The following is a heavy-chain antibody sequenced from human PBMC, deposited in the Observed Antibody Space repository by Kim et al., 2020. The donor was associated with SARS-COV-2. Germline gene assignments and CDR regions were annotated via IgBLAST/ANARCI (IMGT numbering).Heavy chain of an antibody. CDR2: IWYDGSNK. Sequence: GGSLRLSCAASGFTFSSYGMHWVRQAPGKGLEWVAVIWYDGSNKYYADSVKGRFTISRDNSKNTLYLQMNSLRAEDTAVYYCARDRTVGATDTNWFDPWGQGTLVTVSS. CDR3: ARDRTVGATDTNWFDP. D-gene: IGHD1-26*01. J-gene: IGHJ5*02. CDR1: GFTFSSYG. V-gene: IGHV3-33*01.